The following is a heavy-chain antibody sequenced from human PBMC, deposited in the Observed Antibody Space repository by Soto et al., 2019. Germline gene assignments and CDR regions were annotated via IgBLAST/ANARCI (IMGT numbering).Heavy chain of an antibody. Sequence: GGSLRLSCAASGFTFSSYGMHWVRQAPGKGLEWVAVIWYDGSNKYYADSVKGRFTISRDNSKNTLYLQMNSLRAEDTAVYYCARGFVAGSPSLDYDILTGRPYYYYYGMDVWGQGTTVTVSS. V-gene: IGHV3-33*01. D-gene: IGHD3-9*01. J-gene: IGHJ6*02. CDR1: GFTFSSYG. CDR2: IWYDGSNK. CDR3: ARGFVAGSPSLDYDILTGRPYYYYYGMDV.